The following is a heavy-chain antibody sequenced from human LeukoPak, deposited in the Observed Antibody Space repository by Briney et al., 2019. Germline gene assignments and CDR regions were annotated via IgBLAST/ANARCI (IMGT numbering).Heavy chain of an antibody. D-gene: IGHD3-16*01. V-gene: IGHV3-74*01. CDR2: IKSDGSST. CDR1: GFTFSNYW. Sequence: GGSLRLSCAASGFTFSNYWMHWVRQVPGEGLVWVSRIKSDGSSTNYADSVKGRFTISRDNAKNTLFLQMNSLRAEDTAVYYCRTYRWGDSFEYWGQGTLVTVSS. CDR3: RTYRWGDSFEY. J-gene: IGHJ4*02.